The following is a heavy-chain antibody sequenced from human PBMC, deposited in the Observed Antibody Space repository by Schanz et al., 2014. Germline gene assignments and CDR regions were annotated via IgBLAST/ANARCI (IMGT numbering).Heavy chain of an antibody. CDR3: ARDRDAGGYDS. J-gene: IGHJ5*01. CDR2: ITGGSTTYT. Sequence: VQLVESGGGVVQPGGSLRLSCAASRFTFSSYAMSWVRQAPGKGLEWVSCITGGSTTYTYYADSVRGRFTISRDAAKDSLFLQMTSLRADDTAVYFCARDRDAGGYDSWGQGTLVTVSS. CDR1: RFTFSSYA. D-gene: IGHD2-8*02. V-gene: IGHV3-21*01.